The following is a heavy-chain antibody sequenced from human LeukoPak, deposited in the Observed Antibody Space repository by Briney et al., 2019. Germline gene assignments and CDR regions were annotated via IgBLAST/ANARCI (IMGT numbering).Heavy chain of an antibody. CDR1: GYSFTSYW. CDR3: ARQPAVNCSGGSCYSSDY. D-gene: IGHD2-15*01. J-gene: IGHJ4*02. CDR2: IYPGDSDT. V-gene: IGHV5-51*01. Sequence: GESLKISCKGSGYSFTSYWIGWVRQMPGKGLERMGIIYPGDSDTRYSPSFQGQVTISADKSISTAYLQWSSLKASDTAMYYCARQPAVNCSGGSCYSSDYWGQGTLVTVSS.